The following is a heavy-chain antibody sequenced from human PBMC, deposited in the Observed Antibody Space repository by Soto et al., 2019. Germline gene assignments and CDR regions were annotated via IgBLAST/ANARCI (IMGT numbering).Heavy chain of an antibody. CDR2: IIPILGIA. J-gene: IGHJ6*02. CDR3: ASGIGQQQLEYGMDV. D-gene: IGHD6-13*01. Sequence: QVQLVQSGAEVKKPGSSVKVSCKASGGTFSSYTISWVRQAPGQGLEWMGRIIPILGIANYAQKFQGRVTITADKSTSRAYMELSSLRSEDTAVDYCASGIGQQQLEYGMDVWGQGTTVTVSS. V-gene: IGHV1-69*02. CDR1: GGTFSSYT.